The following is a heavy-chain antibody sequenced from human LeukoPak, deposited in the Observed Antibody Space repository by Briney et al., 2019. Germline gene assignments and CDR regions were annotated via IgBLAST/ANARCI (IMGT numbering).Heavy chain of an antibody. J-gene: IGHJ4*02. D-gene: IGHD6-6*01. CDR2: ISGSGGST. Sequence: GGSLRLSCTASGFIFSSYAMSWVRQAPGKGLEWVSAISGSGGSTNYADSAKGRFTISRDNSKNTLYLQMNSLRAEDTAVYYCARDKYSSSGFDYWGQGTLVTVSS. V-gene: IGHV3-23*01. CDR1: GFIFSSYA. CDR3: ARDKYSSSGFDY.